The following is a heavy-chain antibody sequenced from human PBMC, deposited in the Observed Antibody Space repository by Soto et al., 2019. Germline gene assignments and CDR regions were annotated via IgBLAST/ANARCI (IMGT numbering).Heavy chain of an antibody. J-gene: IGHJ4*02. D-gene: IGHD1-7*01. Sequence: PLGGSLRLSCAASGFTFSSYGMHWVRQAPGKGLEWVAVIWYDGSNKYYADSVKGRFTISRDNSKNTLYLQMNSLRAEDTAVYYCAREGITGTTGDFFDYWGQGTLVTVSS. V-gene: IGHV3-33*01. CDR3: AREGITGTTGDFFDY. CDR2: IWYDGSNK. CDR1: GFTFSSYG.